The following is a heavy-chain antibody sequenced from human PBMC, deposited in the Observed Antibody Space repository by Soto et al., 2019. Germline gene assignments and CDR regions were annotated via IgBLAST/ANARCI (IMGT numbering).Heavy chain of an antibody. CDR1: GFSFSDYS. CDR2: MSIDGEKT. J-gene: IGHJ4*02. V-gene: IGHV3-23*01. D-gene: IGHD1-1*01. CDR3: ARWNGYGDL. Sequence: EVQVFESGGGLVQPGGSLRLSCAASGFSFSDYSMAWVRQTPEKGLEWVSGMSIDGEKTFYIDSVKGRFIVSRDSSRDTVYFQMNRLRVEDTAVYYCARWNGYGDLWGQGTLVTVSS.